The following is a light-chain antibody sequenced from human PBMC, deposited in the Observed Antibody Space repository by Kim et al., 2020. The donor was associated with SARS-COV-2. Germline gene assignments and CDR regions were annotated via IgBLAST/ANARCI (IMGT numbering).Light chain of an antibody. CDR1: NIRSKS. V-gene: IGLV3-21*04. CDR3: QVWDIRRHHWV. Sequence: SYELTQPPSVSVAPGKTARITCGGDNIRSKSVHWYQQRPGQAPVLVISYDRDRPSGIAERFSGSNSGNTATLTISRVEAGDEADYYCQVWDIRRHHWVFGGGTQLTVL. J-gene: IGLJ3*02. CDR2: YDR.